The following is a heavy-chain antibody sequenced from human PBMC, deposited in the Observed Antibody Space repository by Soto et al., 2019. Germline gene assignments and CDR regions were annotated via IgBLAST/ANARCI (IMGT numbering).Heavy chain of an antibody. D-gene: IGHD3-10*01. Sequence: PGESLKISCTGFGYTFTTFWISGVRQMPGKGLEWMGRIDPRDSYVNYSPSFQGHVTISLDKSISTAYLQWGSLRAEDTAIYYCARASGESYPGSRVFDSWGQGTRVTVSS. CDR3: ARASGESYPGSRVFDS. V-gene: IGHV5-10-1*01. CDR2: IDPRDSYV. CDR1: GYTFTTFW. J-gene: IGHJ4*02.